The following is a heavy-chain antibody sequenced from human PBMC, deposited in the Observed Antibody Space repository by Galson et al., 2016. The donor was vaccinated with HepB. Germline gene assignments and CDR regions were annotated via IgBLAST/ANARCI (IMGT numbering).Heavy chain of an antibody. CDR2: ISASHRFI. V-gene: IGHV3-21*01. J-gene: IGHJ4*02. Sequence: SLRLSCAASGFTFTDYTMNWFRLAPGQGLQWVSSISASHRFIHYVDSVKGRFAISRDNAKNSPYLQMNSLRAEDTAVYYCARAYGGYAYTDHWGQGTQVIVSS. CDR3: ARAYGGYAYTDH. D-gene: IGHD5-12*01. CDR1: GFTFTDYT.